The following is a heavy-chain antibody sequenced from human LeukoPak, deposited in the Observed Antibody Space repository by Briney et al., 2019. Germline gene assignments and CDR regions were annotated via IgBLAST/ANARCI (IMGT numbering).Heavy chain of an antibody. CDR1: GFTFSSYG. V-gene: IGHV3-30*03. CDR2: ISYDGSNK. J-gene: IGHJ6*02. D-gene: IGHD3-9*01. CDR3: ARALTDYDILTGRWGHYYYGMDV. Sequence: PGGSLRLSCAASGFTFSSYGMHWVRQAPGKGLEWVAVISYDGSNKYYADSVKGRFTISRDNSKNTLYLQMNSLRAEDTAVYYCARALTDYDILTGRWGHYYYGMDVWGQGTTVTVSS.